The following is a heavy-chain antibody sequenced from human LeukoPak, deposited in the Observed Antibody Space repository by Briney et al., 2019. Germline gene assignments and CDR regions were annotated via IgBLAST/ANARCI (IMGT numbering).Heavy chain of an antibody. V-gene: IGHV1-69*01. CDR2: IIPIFGTA. D-gene: IGHD3-10*01. J-gene: IGHJ4*02. CDR3: ARGHYGSGSYDFDY. Sequence: GASVKVSYKASGGTFSSYAISWVRQAPGQGLEWMGGIIPIFGTANYAQKFQGRVTITADESTSTAYMELSSLRSEDTAVYYCARGHYGSGSYDFDYWGQGTLVTVSS. CDR1: GGTFSSYA.